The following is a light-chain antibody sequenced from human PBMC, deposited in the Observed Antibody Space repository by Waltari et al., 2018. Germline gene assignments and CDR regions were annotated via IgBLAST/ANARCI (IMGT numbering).Light chain of an antibody. CDR1: QSVDNTY. CDR3: HHYGGSLPNT. CDR2: AAS. J-gene: IGKJ2*01. V-gene: IGKV3-20*01. Sequence: EIVLTQSPGSLSLSPGERATLSCRASQSVDNTYLAWYQKKPGQAPRLLIFAASSRATGIPDRFSGGGSVTDFTLTISRLEPEDFAVYYCHHYGGSLPNTFGQGTKLEIK.